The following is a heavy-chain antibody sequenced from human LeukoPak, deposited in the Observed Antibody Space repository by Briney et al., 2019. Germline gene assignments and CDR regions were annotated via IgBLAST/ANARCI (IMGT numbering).Heavy chain of an antibody. CDR3: ARHRLFDTIGYYYDFDY. CDR1: GYSISGGYH. J-gene: IGHJ4*02. Sequence: PSETLSLTCAVSGYSISGGYHWGWIRPPPGKGLEWIGSLYYSGSAYHNPSLKSRVTMSLDTSKNQFSLRLSSVTAADTAVYYCARHRLFDTIGYYYDFDYWGQGTLVTVSS. CDR2: LYYSGSA. V-gene: IGHV4-38-2*01. D-gene: IGHD3-22*01.